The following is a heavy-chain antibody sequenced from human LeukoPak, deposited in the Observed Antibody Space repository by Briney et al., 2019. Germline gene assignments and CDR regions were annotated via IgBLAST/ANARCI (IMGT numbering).Heavy chain of an antibody. Sequence: SETLSLTCTVSGGSISSGSYYWSWIRQPAGKGLEWIGRIYTSGSTNYNPSLKSRVTISVDTSKNQFSLKLSSVTAADTAVYYCARSREYYDILTGYSAEDAFDIWGQGTMVIVSS. CDR3: ARSREYYDILTGYSAEDAFDI. J-gene: IGHJ3*02. CDR2: IYTSGST. D-gene: IGHD3-9*01. CDR1: GGSISSGSYY. V-gene: IGHV4-61*02.